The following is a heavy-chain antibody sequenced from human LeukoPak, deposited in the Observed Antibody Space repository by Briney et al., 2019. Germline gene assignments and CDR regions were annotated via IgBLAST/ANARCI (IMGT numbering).Heavy chain of an antibody. CDR3: ARHRNYYDSSGHNFLLDFDY. V-gene: IGHV4-34*01. D-gene: IGHD3-22*01. J-gene: IGHJ4*02. Sequence: SETLSLTCAVYGGSFSGYYWSWIRQPPGKGLEWIGEINHSGSTNYNPSLKSRVTISVDTSKNQFSLKLSSVTAADTAVYYCARHRNYYDSSGHNFLLDFDYWGQGTLVTVSS. CDR2: INHSGST. CDR1: GGSFSGYY.